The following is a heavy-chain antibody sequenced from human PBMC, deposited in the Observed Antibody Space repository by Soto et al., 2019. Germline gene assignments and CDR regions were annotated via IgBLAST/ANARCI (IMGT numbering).Heavy chain of an antibody. CDR1: GGSISSCY. CDR3: ARERRDGYKHYFDY. CDR2: IYYSGST. Sequence: QVQLQESGPGLMKPSETLSLMCTVSGGSISSCYWSWIRQPPGKGLEWIGYIYYSGSTNYNPSLKSRVTISVDTSKNQFSLKLSSVTAADTAVYYCARERRDGYKHYFDYWGQGTLVTVSS. D-gene: IGHD5-12*01. J-gene: IGHJ4*02. V-gene: IGHV4-59*01.